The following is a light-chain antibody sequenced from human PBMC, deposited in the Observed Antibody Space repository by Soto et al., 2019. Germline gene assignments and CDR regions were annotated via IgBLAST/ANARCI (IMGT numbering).Light chain of an antibody. Sequence: EIVMTQSPATLSVSPGERATLSCRASQSVSSNLAWYQQKPGQAPRLLIYGASTRATGIPARFSGSGSATEFTLSISSLQSEDFAVYYCQKYNNWPYTFGQGTKLEIK. CDR3: QKYNNWPYT. V-gene: IGKV3-15*01. CDR2: GAS. CDR1: QSVSSN. J-gene: IGKJ2*01.